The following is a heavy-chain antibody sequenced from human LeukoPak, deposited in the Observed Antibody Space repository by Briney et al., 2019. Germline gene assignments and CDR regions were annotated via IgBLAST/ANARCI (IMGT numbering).Heavy chain of an antibody. CDR2: IYYSGST. Sequence: SETLSLTCTVSGGSISSSSYYWGWIRQPPGKGLEWIGSIYYSGSTYYNPSLKSRITISVDTSKNEFSLKLSSVTAAVTAVYYCAMTYYYDSSLHYFDYWGQGTLVTVSS. J-gene: IGHJ4*02. D-gene: IGHD3-22*01. CDR3: AMTYYYDSSLHYFDY. V-gene: IGHV4-39*01. CDR1: GGSISSSSYY.